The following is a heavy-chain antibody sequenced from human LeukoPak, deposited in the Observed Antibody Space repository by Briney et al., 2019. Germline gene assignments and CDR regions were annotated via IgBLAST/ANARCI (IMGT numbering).Heavy chain of an antibody. J-gene: IGHJ4*02. CDR2: IYPGNSDA. D-gene: IGHD2-2*01. V-gene: IGHV5-51*01. Sequence: GESLKISCKGSGYSFINYWIGWVRQMPGKGLEWMGVIYPGNSDARYSPSFQGQVTISAGKSINTAYLQWTSLKASDTAMYYCARRQGCSSTSCPPDSWGQGTLVTVSS. CDR3: ARRQGCSSTSCPPDS. CDR1: GYSFINYW.